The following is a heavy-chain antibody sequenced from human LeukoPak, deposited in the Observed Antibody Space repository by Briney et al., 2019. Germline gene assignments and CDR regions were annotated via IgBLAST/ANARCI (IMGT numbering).Heavy chain of an antibody. D-gene: IGHD3-10*01. CDR3: AKGGNYYGSADMDV. CDR2: ISWNSGSI. Sequence: GRSLRLSCAASGFTFDDYAMHWVRQAPGKGLDWVSGISWNSGSIGYADSVKGRFTISRDNAKNSLYLQMNSLRAEDMALYYCAKGGNYYGSADMDVWGKGTTVTVSS. J-gene: IGHJ6*03. V-gene: IGHV3-9*03. CDR1: GFTFDDYA.